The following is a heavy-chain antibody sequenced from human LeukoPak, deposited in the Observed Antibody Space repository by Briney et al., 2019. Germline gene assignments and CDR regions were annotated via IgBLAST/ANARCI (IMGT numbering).Heavy chain of an antibody. CDR3: ARAIAVAINWFDP. CDR2: MNPNSGNT. V-gene: IGHV1-8*01. CDR1: GYTFTSYD. J-gene: IGHJ5*02. D-gene: IGHD6-19*01. Sequence: ASVKVSCKASGYTFTSYDINWVRQATGQGLEWMGWMNPNSGNTGYAQKFQGRVTMTRDTSISTAYMELSRLRSDDTAVYYCARAIAVAINWFDPWGQGTLVTVSS.